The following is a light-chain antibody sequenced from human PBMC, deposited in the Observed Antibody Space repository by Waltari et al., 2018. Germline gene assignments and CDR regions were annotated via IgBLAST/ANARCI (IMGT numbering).Light chain of an antibody. Sequence: IMMTQPTDSLAGSLGGGATINCTSSQSGLYKSNNKNSLAWYQQKPGQPPQLLIYWASTRASGVPARFSGRGSGTDFTLTISSLQAEDVAVYYCQQHNSYVWTFGQGTKVEIK. CDR3: QQHNSYVWT. CDR1: QSGLYKSNNKNS. V-gene: IGKV4-1*01. J-gene: IGKJ1*01. CDR2: WAS.